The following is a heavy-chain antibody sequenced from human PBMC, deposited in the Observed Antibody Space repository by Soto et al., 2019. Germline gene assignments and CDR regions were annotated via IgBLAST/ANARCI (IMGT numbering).Heavy chain of an antibody. V-gene: IGHV4-31*03. Sequence: QVQLQESGPGLVKPSQNLSLSCTVSGGSIRSGGYYWSWIRQHPGKGLEWIGYIYYSGSTYYNPSLKSRLTISVDTSKNQFSLKLRSVTAADTAVYYCARKATVTTCFDYWGQGNLVTVSS. D-gene: IGHD4-17*01. J-gene: IGHJ4*02. CDR2: IYYSGST. CDR3: ARKATVTTCFDY. CDR1: GGSIRSGGYY.